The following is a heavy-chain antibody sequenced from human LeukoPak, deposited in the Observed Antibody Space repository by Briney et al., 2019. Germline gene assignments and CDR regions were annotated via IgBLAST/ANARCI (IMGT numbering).Heavy chain of an antibody. D-gene: IGHD5-12*01. Sequence: SETLSLTCTVSGGSISSYYWSWIRQPPGKGLELTGYIYTIGITNYNPSPKSRVTISVDTSKNRFALKLSSVSAADTAVYYCARRGDIDRDYYYYYMDVWGKGTTVTVSS. CDR2: IYTIGIT. CDR3: ARRGDIDRDYYYYYMDV. CDR1: GGSISSYY. J-gene: IGHJ6*03. V-gene: IGHV4-4*09.